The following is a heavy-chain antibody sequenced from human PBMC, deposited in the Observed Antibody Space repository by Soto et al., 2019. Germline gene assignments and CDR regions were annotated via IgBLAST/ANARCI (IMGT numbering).Heavy chain of an antibody. D-gene: IGHD2-15*01. J-gene: IGHJ4*02. Sequence: SETLSLTCTVPDGSISSSSYYWGWIRQPPGKGLEWTGTIYYSGSTYYNPSLKSRVTISVDTSKNQFSLKLSSVTAADTAVYYCARDSGRVASRHCFDYWGQGTLVTVSS. V-gene: IGHV4-39*02. CDR3: ARDSGRVASRHCFDY. CDR1: DGSISSSSYY. CDR2: IYYSGST.